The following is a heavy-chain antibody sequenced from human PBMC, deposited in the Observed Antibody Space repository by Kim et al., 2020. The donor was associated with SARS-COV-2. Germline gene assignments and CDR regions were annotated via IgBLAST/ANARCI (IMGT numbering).Heavy chain of an antibody. Sequence: YVEPVKGRFTISRDNSKNTLYLQMNSLRAEDTAVYYCARPNYDFWSGYFDYWGQGTLVTVSS. D-gene: IGHD3-3*01. J-gene: IGHJ4*02. CDR3: ARPNYDFWSGYFDY. V-gene: IGHV3-30*01.